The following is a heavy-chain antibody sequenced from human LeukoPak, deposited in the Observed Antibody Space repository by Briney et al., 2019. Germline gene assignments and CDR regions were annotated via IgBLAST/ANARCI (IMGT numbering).Heavy chain of an antibody. D-gene: IGHD3-10*01. CDR3: ARHASVRGVIIRYYYMDV. V-gene: IGHV4-34*01. J-gene: IGHJ6*03. CDR2: INHSGST. Sequence: SETLSLTCAVYGGSFSGYYWSRIRQPPGKGLEWIGEINHSGSTNYNPSLKSRVTISVDTSKNQFSLKLSSVTAADTAVYYCARHASVRGVIIRYYYMDVWGKGTTVTISS. CDR1: GGSFSGYY.